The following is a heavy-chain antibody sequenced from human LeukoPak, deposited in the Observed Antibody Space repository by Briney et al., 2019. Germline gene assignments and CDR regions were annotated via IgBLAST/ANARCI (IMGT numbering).Heavy chain of an antibody. CDR3: ARVGPSYAYDN. D-gene: IGHD3-16*01. CDR1: GYSISGGYY. CDR2: IYHSGST. V-gene: IGHV4-38-2*02. J-gene: IGHJ4*02. Sequence: SETLSPTCTVSGYSISGGYYWGWIRQPPGKGLEWIGTIYHSGSTNYNPSLESRVTISADTSKNQFSLRLTSVTAADTAVYYCARVGPSYAYDNWGQGTLVTVSS.